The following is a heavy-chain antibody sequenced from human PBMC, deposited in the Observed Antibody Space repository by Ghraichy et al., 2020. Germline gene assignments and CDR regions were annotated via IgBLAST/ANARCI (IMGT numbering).Heavy chain of an antibody. Sequence: SCAASGFPFSSYWMTWVRQAPGKGLEWVANIKEDGSEKYYVNSVEGRFTISRDNAKNSLYLQMNSLRVEDTAVYFCARDTGAITRGYWGQGTLVTVSS. CDR1: GFPFSSYW. D-gene: IGHD7-27*01. J-gene: IGHJ4*02. V-gene: IGHV3-7*01. CDR3: ARDTGAITRGY. CDR2: IKEDGSEK.